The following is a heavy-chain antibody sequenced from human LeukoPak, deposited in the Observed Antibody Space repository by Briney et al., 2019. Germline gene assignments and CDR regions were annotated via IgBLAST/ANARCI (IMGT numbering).Heavy chain of an antibody. V-gene: IGHV4-34*01. CDR1: GGSFSGYY. CDR2: IYHSGST. J-gene: IGHJ4*02. D-gene: IGHD3-22*01. Sequence: SETLSLTCAVYGGSFSGYYWSWIRQPPGKGLKWIGSIYHSGSTYYNPSLKSRVTISVDTSKNQFSLKLSSVTAADTAVYYCARSYYDSSGYYLNWGQGTLVTVSS. CDR3: ARSYYDSSGYYLN.